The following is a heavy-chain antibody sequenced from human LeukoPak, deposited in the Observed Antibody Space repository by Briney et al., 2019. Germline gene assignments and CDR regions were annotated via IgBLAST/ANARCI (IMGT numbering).Heavy chain of an antibody. CDR2: IYHSGST. Sequence: SETLSLTCAVSGGSISSSNWWSWVRQPPGKGLERIGEIYHSGSTNYNPSLKSRVTIAVDKSKNQFSLKLSSVTAADTAVYYCARASHDYGDYSHFDYWGQGTLVTVSS. J-gene: IGHJ4*02. CDR3: ARASHDYGDYSHFDY. D-gene: IGHD4-17*01. CDR1: GGSISSSNW. V-gene: IGHV4-4*02.